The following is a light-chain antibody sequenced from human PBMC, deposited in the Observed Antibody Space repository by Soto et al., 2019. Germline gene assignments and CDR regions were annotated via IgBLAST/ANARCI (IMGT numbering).Light chain of an antibody. CDR2: WAS. Sequence: DIVMTQSPDSLAVSLGERATINCKSSQSVLYSSNNKNYLAWYQQRPGQPPKLLIYWASTRESGVPDRFSVSGSGTDFTLTITSLQAEDVAVYYSQQYYSTPPTFGQGTKLEIK. CDR3: QQYYSTPPT. CDR1: QSVLYSSNNKNY. J-gene: IGKJ2*01. V-gene: IGKV4-1*01.